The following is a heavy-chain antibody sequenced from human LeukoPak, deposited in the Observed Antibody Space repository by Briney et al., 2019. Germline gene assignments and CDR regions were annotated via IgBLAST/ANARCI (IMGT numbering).Heavy chain of an antibody. J-gene: IGHJ3*02. CDR2: IYYSGST. CDR1: GGSISSYY. D-gene: IGHD3-10*01. V-gene: IGHV4-59*01. Sequence: PSETLSLTCTVSGGSISSYYWSWIRQPPGKGLEWIGYIYYSGSTNYNPSLKSRVTISVDTSKNQFSLKLSSVTAADTAVYYCARVREIYYYGSGSPNAFDIWGQGTMVTVPS. CDR3: ARVREIYYYGSGSPNAFDI.